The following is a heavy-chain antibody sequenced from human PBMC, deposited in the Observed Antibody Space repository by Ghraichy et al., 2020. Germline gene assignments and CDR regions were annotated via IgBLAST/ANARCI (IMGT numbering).Heavy chain of an antibody. CDR3: ARGFFPGYSGYVFDY. D-gene: IGHD5-12*01. Sequence: SQTLSLTCAVYGGSFSGYYWSWIRQPPGKGLEWIGEINHSGSTNYNPSLKSRVTISVDTSKNQFSLKLSSVTAADTAVYYCARGFFPGYSGYVFDYWGQGTLVTVSS. J-gene: IGHJ4*02. CDR1: GGSFSGYY. CDR2: INHSGST. V-gene: IGHV4-34*01.